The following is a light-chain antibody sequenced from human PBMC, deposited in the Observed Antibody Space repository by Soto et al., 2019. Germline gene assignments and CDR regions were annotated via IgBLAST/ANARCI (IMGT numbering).Light chain of an antibody. V-gene: IGKV3-11*01. J-gene: IGKJ1*01. CDR1: QYINTR. CDR3: HQRQSWPRT. CDR2: QTS. Sequence: ILLTPSPATLSSFPGDIVTLSCRASQYINTRLAWYQHRPGQAPRLLIYQTSLRAAGIPARFSASGSGTDFTLTISDVQPEDFALYYCHQRQSWPRTFGQGTMVDTK.